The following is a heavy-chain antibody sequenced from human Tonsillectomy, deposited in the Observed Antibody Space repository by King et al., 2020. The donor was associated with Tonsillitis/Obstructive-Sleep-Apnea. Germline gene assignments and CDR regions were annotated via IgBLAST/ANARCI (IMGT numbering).Heavy chain of an antibody. CDR2: LWHDGTNE. CDR1: GSTFRDFG. CDR3: VREGYYFSGGFDY. J-gene: IGHJ4*02. Sequence: VQLVESGGGVVQPGRSWRPSGTGSGSTFRDFGMHWVRRTPGRGLEWVAVLWHDGTNENFEAPVKGRFTTSGDNSKISLYLRMNSLRVEDTALYYCVREGYYFSGGFDYWGQGTLVTVSS. D-gene: IGHD3-16*01. V-gene: IGHV3-33*01.